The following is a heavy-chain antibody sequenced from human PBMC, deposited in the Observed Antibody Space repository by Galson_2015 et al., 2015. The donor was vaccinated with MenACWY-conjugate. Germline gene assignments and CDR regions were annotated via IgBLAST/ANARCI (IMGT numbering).Heavy chain of an antibody. V-gene: IGHV3-48*04. CDR1: GFTFSSYS. Sequence: SLRLSCAASGFTFSSYSMNWVRQAPGKGLEWVSYIRSSSSTIYYADSVKGRFTISRDNAKNSLYLRMNSLRAEDTAVYYCARERYTGPTVTTYGYWGQGPLVTVSS. J-gene: IGHJ4*02. CDR3: ARERYTGPTVTTYGY. D-gene: IGHD4-17*01. CDR2: IRSSSSTI.